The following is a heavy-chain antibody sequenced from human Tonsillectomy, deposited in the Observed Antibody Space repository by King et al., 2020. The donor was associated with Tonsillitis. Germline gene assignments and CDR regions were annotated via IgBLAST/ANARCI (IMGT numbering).Heavy chain of an antibody. J-gene: IGHJ4*02. D-gene: IGHD3-22*01. Sequence: QLQESGPGLVKPSETLSLTCTVSGGSVSSGSYYWSWIRQPPGKGLEWIGYIYYSGSTNYNPSLNSRVTISVATSKNQFSLKLSSVTAADTAVYFCARGPYDSSCYYFDYWGQGTLVTVSS. CDR3: ARGPYDSSCYYFDY. V-gene: IGHV4-61*01. CDR1: GGSVSSGSYY. CDR2: IYYSGST.